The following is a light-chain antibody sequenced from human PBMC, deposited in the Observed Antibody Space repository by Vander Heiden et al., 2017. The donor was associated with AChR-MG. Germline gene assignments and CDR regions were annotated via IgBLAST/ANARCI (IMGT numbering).Light chain of an antibody. V-gene: IGLV1-40*01. CDR1: SSNLGAGYD. CDR2: NNF. Sequence: QSVLTQPPSVSGAPGQRVTIPCTGSSSNLGAGYDVHWFQQLPKTAPKLVIANNFDRPSGVPDRFSGSKSGTSASLTITGLQAEDEADDYCQSYDSSLKVVFGGGTKVTVL. CDR3: QSYDSSLKVV. J-gene: IGLJ2*01.